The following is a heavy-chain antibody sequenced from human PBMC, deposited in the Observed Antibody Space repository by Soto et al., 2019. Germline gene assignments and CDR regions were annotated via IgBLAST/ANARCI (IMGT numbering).Heavy chain of an antibody. D-gene: IGHD6-13*01. CDR2: ISAYNGYT. J-gene: IGHJ2*01. CDR1: GYTFTSYG. V-gene: IGHV1-18*01. Sequence: QVQLVQSGAEVKKPGASVKVSCKASGYTFTSYGISWVRQAPGQGLEWMGWISAYNGYTNYAQKLQGRVTMTTDTXTXRAYMELRSLRSDDTAVYYCARVWLTAASDDWYFDLWGRGTLVTVSS. CDR3: ARVWLTAASDDWYFDL.